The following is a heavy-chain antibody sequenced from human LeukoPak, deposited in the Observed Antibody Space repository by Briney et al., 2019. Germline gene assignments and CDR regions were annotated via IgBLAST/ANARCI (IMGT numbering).Heavy chain of an antibody. CDR3: ARDPWNFYDDSGYNRDFDS. D-gene: IGHD3-22*01. Sequence: GASVKVSCKATSRISWVRQAPGQGLEWVGWIGTYGGDTYYAQKFQGRITVTTDTSTSTVYMELRNLRSDDTAVYYCARDPWNFYDDSGYNRDFDSWGQGTLVTASS. J-gene: IGHJ5*01. CDR2: IGTYGGDT. CDR1: TSR. V-gene: IGHV1-18*01.